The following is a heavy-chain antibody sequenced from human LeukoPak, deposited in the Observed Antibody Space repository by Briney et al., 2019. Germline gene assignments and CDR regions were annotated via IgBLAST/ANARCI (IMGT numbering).Heavy chain of an antibody. J-gene: IGHJ3*02. CDR1: GFTFGTYA. CDR3: AKGNSGSYYRSVFDM. Sequence: GGSLRLSCAASGFTFGTYAMSWVRQAPGKGLEWVSTISGSGGSTYYADSVKGRFTISRDNSKNTMYMKMNSLRAEDTAVYYCAKGNSGSYYRSVFDMWGQGTMVTVSS. CDR2: ISGSGGST. V-gene: IGHV3-23*01. D-gene: IGHD1-26*01.